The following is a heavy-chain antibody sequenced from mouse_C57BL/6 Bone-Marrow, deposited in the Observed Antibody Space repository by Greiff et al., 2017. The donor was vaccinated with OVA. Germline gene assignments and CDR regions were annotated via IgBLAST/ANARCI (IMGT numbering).Heavy chain of an antibody. CDR1: GFTFSSYG. J-gene: IGHJ2*01. D-gene: IGHD1-1*01. V-gene: IGHV5-6*01. CDR2: ISSGGSYT. Sequence: EVKLMESGGDLVKPGGSLKLSCAASGFTFSSYGMSWVRQTPDKRLEWVATISSGGSYTYYPDSVKGRFTISRDTAKNTLYLQMSSLRSEDTAMYYCARHGDYGSFFDYWGRGTTLTVTS. CDR3: ARHGDYGSFFDY.